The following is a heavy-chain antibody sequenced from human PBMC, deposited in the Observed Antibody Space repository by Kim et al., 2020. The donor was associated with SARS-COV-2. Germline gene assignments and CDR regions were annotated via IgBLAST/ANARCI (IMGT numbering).Heavy chain of an antibody. V-gene: IGHV4-39*07. D-gene: IGHD6-13*01. J-gene: IGHJ4*02. CDR3: ARTGEIAASGVASFDY. Sequence: SLKSRVTISIDPSKNPFSLKLSSVTAADTAVYYCARTGEIAASGVASFDYWGQGTLVTVSS.